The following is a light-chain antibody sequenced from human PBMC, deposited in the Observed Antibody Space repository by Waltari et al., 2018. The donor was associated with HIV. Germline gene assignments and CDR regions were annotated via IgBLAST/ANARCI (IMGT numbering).Light chain of an antibody. CDR3: QQLNSLPPFT. CDR1: QDLTSY. Sequence: DIQLTQSPSLLSASVPNSVPITCRASQDLTSYSAWYQQKVGQAPQLLIYGSYTLQTGCPSRCSSSGSGTEYSVTSKSLQPDDFATYYGQQLNSLPPFTFGPGTKVDVK. V-gene: IGKV1-9*01. J-gene: IGKJ3*01. CDR2: GSY.